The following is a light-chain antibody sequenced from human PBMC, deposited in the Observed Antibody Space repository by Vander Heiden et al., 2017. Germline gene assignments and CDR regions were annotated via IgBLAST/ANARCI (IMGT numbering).Light chain of an antibody. CDR1: QGISSY. Sequence: AIRMTQSPSSFSASTGDRVTITCRASQGISSYLAWYQQKPGKAPKLLIYAASTLQSGVPSRFSGSGSGTDFTLTISCLQSEDFATYYCQQDESYPPVFGHGTKVDIK. CDR3: QQDESYPPV. CDR2: AAS. J-gene: IGKJ3*01. V-gene: IGKV1-8*01.